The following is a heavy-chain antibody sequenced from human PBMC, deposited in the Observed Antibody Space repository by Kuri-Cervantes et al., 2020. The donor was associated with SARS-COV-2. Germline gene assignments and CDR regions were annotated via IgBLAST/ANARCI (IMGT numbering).Heavy chain of an antibody. D-gene: IGHD2-15*01. CDR2: ISGSGGST. Sequence: GESLKISCAASGFTFSSYAMSWVRQAPGKGLEWVPAISGSGGSTYYADSVKGRFTISRDNSKNSLYLQMNSLRTEDTALYYCASTVRSTTRWYYMDVWGKGTTVTVSS. J-gene: IGHJ6*03. CDR1: GFTFSSYA. V-gene: IGHV3-23*01. CDR3: ASTVRSTTRWYYMDV.